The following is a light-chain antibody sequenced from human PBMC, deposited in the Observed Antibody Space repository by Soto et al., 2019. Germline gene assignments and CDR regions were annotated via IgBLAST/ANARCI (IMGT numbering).Light chain of an antibody. V-gene: IGKV3-20*01. CDR3: HQYGSSPLT. J-gene: IGKJ4*01. CDR2: GAS. CDR1: QSVTSSY. Sequence: EIVLTQSPGTLSLSPGERATLSCRASQSVTSSYLACYQQKPGQAPRLLIYGASSRATGIPDRFSGSGSGTDFTLTISRLEPEDFAGYYCHQYGSSPLTFGGGTKVEIK.